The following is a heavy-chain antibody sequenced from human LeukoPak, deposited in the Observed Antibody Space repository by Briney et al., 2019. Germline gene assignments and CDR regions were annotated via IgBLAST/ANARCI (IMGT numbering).Heavy chain of an antibody. CDR1: GFTFSSYL. V-gene: IGHV3-7*01. D-gene: IGHD1-1*01. CDR3: SRDGILTYAFDI. J-gene: IGHJ3*02. Sequence: GGTLRLSCSVSGFTFSSYLMSWVRQAPGKGLEWMADIKQDGGDQNYVDSVKGRFTISRDNAKHTLFLQMNSLRALHTAVSYISRDGILTYAFDIWGQGTRVTVSP. CDR2: IKQDGGDQ.